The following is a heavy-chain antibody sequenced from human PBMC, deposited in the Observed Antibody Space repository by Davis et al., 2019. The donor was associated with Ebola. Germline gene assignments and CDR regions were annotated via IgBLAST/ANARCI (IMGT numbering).Heavy chain of an antibody. CDR2: INPNSGGT. V-gene: IGHV1-2*02. CDR3: ARERGADYYGSGSHFDY. D-gene: IGHD3-10*01. J-gene: IGHJ4*02. CDR1: GYTFTGYY. Sequence: ASVKVSCKASGYTFTGYYMHWVRQAPGQGLEWMGWINPNSGGTNYAQKFQGRVTMTRDTSISTAYMELSRLRSDDTAVYYCARERGADYYGSGSHFDYWGQGTLVTVSS.